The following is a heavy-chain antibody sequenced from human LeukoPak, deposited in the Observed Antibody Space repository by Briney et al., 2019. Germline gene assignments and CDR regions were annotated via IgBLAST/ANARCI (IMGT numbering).Heavy chain of an antibody. V-gene: IGHV3-48*01. J-gene: IGHJ4*02. CDR1: GFTFSSYS. CDR2: ISSSSSTI. Sequence: GGSLRLSCAASGFTFSSYSMNWVRQAPGKGLEWVSYISSSSSTIYYADSVKGRFTISRDNAKNSLYLQMNSLRAEDTAVYYCARNPSSDYWGQGTLVTVSS. CDR3: ARNPSSDY.